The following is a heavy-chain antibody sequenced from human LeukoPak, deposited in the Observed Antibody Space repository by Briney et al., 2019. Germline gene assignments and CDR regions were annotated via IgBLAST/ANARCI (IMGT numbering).Heavy chain of an antibody. V-gene: IGHV4-59*08. CDR3: ARRHGGYDTYYFDY. J-gene: IGHJ4*02. CDR1: GDSISSYY. Sequence: SETLSLTCTVSGDSISSYYWNWIRRPPGKGLEWIGYIYYSRTINYNPSLKSRVIISIDTSKNQFSLKLSSVTAADTAVYYCARRHGGYDTYYFDYWGQGILVTVSS. D-gene: IGHD5-12*01. CDR2: IYYSRTI.